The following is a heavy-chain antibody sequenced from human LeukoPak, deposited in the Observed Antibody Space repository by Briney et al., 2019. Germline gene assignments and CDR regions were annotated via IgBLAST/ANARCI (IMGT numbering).Heavy chain of an antibody. CDR2: IVPILGTA. CDR1: GGTFSTYA. D-gene: IGHD6-13*01. V-gene: IGHV1-69*04. J-gene: IGHJ4*02. CDR3: ARVPQGSSWPYYFDY. Sequence: SVKVSCKASGGTFSTYAISWVRQAPAQGLEGVGRIVPILGTANYAQNFQGRVTITADRYTTTAYMELSSLRSEDTAVYYCARVPQGSSWPYYFDYWGQGTLVTVSS.